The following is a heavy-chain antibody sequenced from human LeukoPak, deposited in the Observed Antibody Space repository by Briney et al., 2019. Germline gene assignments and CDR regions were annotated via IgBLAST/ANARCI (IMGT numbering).Heavy chain of an antibody. Sequence: AGSLSLSCAAYGFTCNSIDMTWLGQAQGKGLKWVSNIRSNGDTTYHADSVKGRLTIARDNSKNTLELQMNSMRVEDTGIYCCAKGQELGDGVFDSWGQGTLVTVSS. V-gene: IGHV3-23*01. CDR3: AKGQELGDGVFDS. CDR2: IRSNGDTT. CDR1: GFTCNSID. D-gene: IGHD7-27*01. J-gene: IGHJ4*02.